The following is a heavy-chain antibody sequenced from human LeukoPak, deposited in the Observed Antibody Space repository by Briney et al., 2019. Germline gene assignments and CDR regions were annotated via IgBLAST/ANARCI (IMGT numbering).Heavy chain of an antibody. D-gene: IGHD2-15*01. CDR2: FCHSAST. Sequence: MASQTLPLTCTVSGGSVSRGDYYWSWIRQPPGKGLEWIGYFCHSASTYYNPSLKSRVSISVDTAKNQFSLKLTSVTAADTAVYYCASIVVAAAAIDYWGQGTLVTVSS. J-gene: IGHJ4*02. V-gene: IGHV4-30-4*01. CDR3: ASIVVAAAAIDY. CDR1: GGSVSRGDYY.